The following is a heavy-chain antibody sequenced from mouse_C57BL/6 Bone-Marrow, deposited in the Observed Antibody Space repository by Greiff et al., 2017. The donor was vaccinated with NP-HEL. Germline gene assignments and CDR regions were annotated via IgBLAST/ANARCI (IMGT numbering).Heavy chain of an antibody. Sequence: VQLQQPDAELVKPGASVKISCKASGYTFTDHTIHWMKQRPEQGLEWIGYIYPRDGSTKYNEKFKGKATLTADKSSSTAYMQLNSLTSADSADYSCARDGYYPYYFDYWGQGTTLTVSS. D-gene: IGHD2-3*01. CDR3: ARDGYYPYYFDY. CDR1: GYTFTDHT. J-gene: IGHJ2*01. V-gene: IGHV1-78*01. CDR2: IYPRDGST.